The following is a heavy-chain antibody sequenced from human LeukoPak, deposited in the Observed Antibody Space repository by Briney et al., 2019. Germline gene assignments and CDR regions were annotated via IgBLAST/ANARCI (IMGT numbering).Heavy chain of an antibody. D-gene: IGHD6-13*01. CDR2: IIPIFGTA. CDR3: ARDRIAAADTRGFDY. V-gene: IGHV1-69*05. Sequence: SVKVSCKASGGTFSSYAISWVRQAPGQGLEWMGRIIPIFGTANYAQKFQGRVTITTDESTSTAYMELSSLRSEDTAVYYCARDRIAAADTRGFDYWGQGTLVTVSS. J-gene: IGHJ4*02. CDR1: GGTFSSYA.